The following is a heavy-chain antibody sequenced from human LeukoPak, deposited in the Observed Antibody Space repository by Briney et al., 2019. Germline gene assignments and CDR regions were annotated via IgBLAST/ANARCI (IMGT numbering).Heavy chain of an antibody. Sequence: SETLSLTCAVYGGSFSGYYWSWIRQPPGKGLEWIGEINHSGSTNYNPSLKSRVTISVDTSKNQFSLKLSSVTAADTAVYYCSSYGDYSNFDYWGQGTLVTVSS. J-gene: IGHJ4*02. CDR2: INHSGST. V-gene: IGHV4-34*01. D-gene: IGHD4-17*01. CDR1: GGSFSGYY. CDR3: SSYGDYSNFDY.